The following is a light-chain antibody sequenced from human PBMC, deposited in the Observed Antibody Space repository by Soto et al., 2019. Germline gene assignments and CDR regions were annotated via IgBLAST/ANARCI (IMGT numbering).Light chain of an antibody. CDR3: QQNYKTAVT. J-gene: IGKJ4*01. V-gene: IGKV1-39*01. CDR2: AGS. CDR1: QSISSY. Sequence: DIQMTQSPSSLSASVGDRVTITCRASQSISSYLNWFQQKPGKAPRLLIYAGSSLQSGVPSRFTGSGSGTDYALTISSLQPEDSATYYCQQNYKTAVTVGGGTKWEIK.